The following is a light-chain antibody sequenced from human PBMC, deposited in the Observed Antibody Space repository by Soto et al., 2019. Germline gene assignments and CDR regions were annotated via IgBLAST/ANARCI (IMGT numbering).Light chain of an antibody. V-gene: IGLV4-69*01. CDR3: QTWGTGIQV. CDR1: SGHSSYA. J-gene: IGLJ2*01. CDR2: LNSDGSH. Sequence: QLVLTQSPSASASLGASVKLTCTLSSGHSSYAIAWHQQQPEKGPRYLMKLNSDGSHSKGDGIPDRFSGSSSGAERYLTISSSQSEDDADFYCQTWGTGIQVFGGGTKLTVL.